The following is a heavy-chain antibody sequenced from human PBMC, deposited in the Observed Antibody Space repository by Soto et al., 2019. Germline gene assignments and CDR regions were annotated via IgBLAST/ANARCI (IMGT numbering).Heavy chain of an antibody. D-gene: IGHD1-26*01. CDR3: AKGSVGAPHGFDF. J-gene: IGHJ4*02. CDR2: ISGSADRT. V-gene: IGHV3-23*01. Sequence: EVQLLESGRGLAQPRGSLRLSCAAAGFTFSIYAMSWVRQAPGKGLEWVSGISGSADRTYYADSVKGRFTISRDNSKNTLYLQMNSLRAEDTAVYYCAKGSVGAPHGFDFWGQGTLVAVSS. CDR1: GFTFSIYA.